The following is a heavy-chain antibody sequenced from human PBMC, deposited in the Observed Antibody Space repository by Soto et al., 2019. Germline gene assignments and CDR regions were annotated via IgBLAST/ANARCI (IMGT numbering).Heavy chain of an antibody. CDR2: IYYSGST. J-gene: IGHJ6*02. Sequence: SSETLSLTCTVSGGSISSGGYYWSWIRQHPGKGLEWIGYIYYSGSTYYNPSLKSRVTISVDTSKNQFSLKLSSVTAADTAVYYCARDSLAYDSSGYHYYYYGMDVWGQGTTVTVSS. V-gene: IGHV4-31*03. CDR1: GGSISSGGYY. CDR3: ARDSLAYDSSGYHYYYYGMDV. D-gene: IGHD3-22*01.